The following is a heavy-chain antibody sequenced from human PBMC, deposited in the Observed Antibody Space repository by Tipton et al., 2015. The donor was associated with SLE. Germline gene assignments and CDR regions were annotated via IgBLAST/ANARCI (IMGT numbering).Heavy chain of an antibody. Sequence: TLSLTCALSGASFSGYCWTWIRPPPGEGLEWVGEIKHSGSANYNPSLKSRVTISVDTSKNQSSLKLTYLTAADTAVYYCALVVDDGNNQDWGQGTVVTVSS. CDR2: IKHSGSA. V-gene: IGHV4-34*01. J-gene: IGHJ4*02. CDR3: ALVVDDGNNQD. CDR1: GASFSGYC. D-gene: IGHD5-24*01.